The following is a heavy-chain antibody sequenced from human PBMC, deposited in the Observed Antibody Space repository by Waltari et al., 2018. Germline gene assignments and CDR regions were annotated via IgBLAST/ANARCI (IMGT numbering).Heavy chain of an antibody. CDR2: IYYSGST. CDR1: GGSISSYY. J-gene: IGHJ3*02. V-gene: IGHV4-59*01. CDR3: ARDPVATNDAFDI. Sequence: QVQLQESGPGLVKPSETLSLTCTVSGGSISSYYWSWIRQPPGKGLEWIGYIYYSGSTNYNPSLKSRVTISVVTSKNQFSLKLSSVTAADTAVYYCARDPVATNDAFDIWGQGTMVTVSS. D-gene: IGHD5-12*01.